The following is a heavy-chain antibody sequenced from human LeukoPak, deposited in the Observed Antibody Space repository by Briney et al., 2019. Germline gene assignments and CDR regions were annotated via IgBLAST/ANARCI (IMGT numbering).Heavy chain of an antibody. Sequence: GGSLRLSCAASGFTVSSNYMSWVRQAPGKGLECVSAMYRGGSTYYPESVKGRFTISRDNSKHTVYLQMNSLRGEDTAVYYCPRVGPNWGIDYWGQGTLVTVSS. V-gene: IGHV3-66*01. D-gene: IGHD7-27*01. CDR3: PRVGPNWGIDY. CDR1: GFTVSSNY. J-gene: IGHJ4*02. CDR2: MYRGGST.